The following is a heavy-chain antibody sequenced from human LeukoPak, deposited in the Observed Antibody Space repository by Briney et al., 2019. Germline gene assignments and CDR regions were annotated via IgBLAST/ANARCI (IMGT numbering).Heavy chain of an antibody. CDR1: RYTFSSYV. J-gene: IGHJ6*03. Sequence: ASVNVSCKASRYTFSSYVINSVRQATRQQLECRGWMNPNSGNTGYAQKFQGRVTITRNTSISTAYMGLSSLRSEDTDVYYCARGFHVVVQGAKNNYYYYMDVWGKGTTVTVSS. D-gene: IGHD2-2*01. CDR3: ARGFHVVVQGAKNNYYYYMDV. CDR2: MNPNSGNT. V-gene: IGHV1-8*03.